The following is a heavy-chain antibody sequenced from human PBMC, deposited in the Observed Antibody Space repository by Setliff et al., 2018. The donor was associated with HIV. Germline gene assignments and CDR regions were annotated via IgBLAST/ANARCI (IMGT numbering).Heavy chain of an antibody. Sequence: LSLTCTVPGGSISSGNYYWSWIRQHPGKGLEWIGYIYYSGSTYYNPSLKSRAAISIDTSKNQFFLKLKSVTVADTAVYYCAREPDKIAAADSWGQGTLVTVSS. CDR1: GGSISSGNYY. V-gene: IGHV4-31*03. CDR3: AREPDKIAAADS. D-gene: IGHD6-13*01. CDR2: IYYSGST. J-gene: IGHJ4*02.